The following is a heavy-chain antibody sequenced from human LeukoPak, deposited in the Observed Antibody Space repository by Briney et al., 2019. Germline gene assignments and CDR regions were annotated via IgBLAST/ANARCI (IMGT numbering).Heavy chain of an antibody. CDR2: IYTSGST. D-gene: IGHD6-19*01. V-gene: IGHV4-4*07. J-gene: IGHJ4*02. Sequence: SETLSLTCTVSGGSISSYYWSWIRQPAGKGLEWIGRIYTSGSTNYNPSLKSRVTMSVDTSKNQFSLKLSSVTAADTAVYYCARVRVSRLYQWLVHEFDYWGQGTLVTVSS. CDR1: GGSISSYY. CDR3: ARVRVSRLYQWLVHEFDY.